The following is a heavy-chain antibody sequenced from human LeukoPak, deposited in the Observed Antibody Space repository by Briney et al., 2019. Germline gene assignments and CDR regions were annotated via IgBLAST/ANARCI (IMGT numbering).Heavy chain of an antibody. J-gene: IGHJ4*02. D-gene: IGHD2-21*02. CDR2: ISGSGGST. CDR3: ASGRGIVAVTALDY. V-gene: IGHV3-23*01. CDR1: GFTFSSYA. Sequence: GGSLRLSCAASGFTFSSYAMSWVRQAPGKGLEWVSVISGSGGSTYYADSVKGRFTISRDNSESTLYLQMNSLRAEDTAVYYCASGRGIVAVTALDYWGQGTLVTVSS.